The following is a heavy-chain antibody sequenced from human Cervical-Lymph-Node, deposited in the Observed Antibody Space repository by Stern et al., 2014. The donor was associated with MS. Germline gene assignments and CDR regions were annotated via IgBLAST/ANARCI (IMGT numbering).Heavy chain of an antibody. J-gene: IGHJ4*02. D-gene: IGHD3-16*02. CDR3: AKDISERHYYFDS. Sequence: EVQLVESGGGSVQPGRSLRLSCAASGFTFGDCGMHWVRQAPGKGLEWVSGTSWNSNNIGYADSVRGRFTISRDNAKNSLYLQMNGLRPEDTALYYCAKDISERHYYFDSWGEGTLVTVSS. CDR2: TSWNSNNI. CDR1: GFTFGDCG. V-gene: IGHV3-9*01.